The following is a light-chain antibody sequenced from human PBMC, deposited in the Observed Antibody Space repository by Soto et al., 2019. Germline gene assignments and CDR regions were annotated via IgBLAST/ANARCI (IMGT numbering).Light chain of an antibody. J-gene: IGLJ1*01. Sequence: QSALTQPPSVSGAPGQRVTISCTGSSSNIGAGYDVHWYQQLPETAPKLLIYGNSNRPSGVPDRFSGSKSGTSASLAITGLQAEDEADYYCQSYDSSLSGFYVFGTGTKLTVL. CDR1: SSNIGAGYD. V-gene: IGLV1-40*01. CDR3: QSYDSSLSGFYV. CDR2: GNS.